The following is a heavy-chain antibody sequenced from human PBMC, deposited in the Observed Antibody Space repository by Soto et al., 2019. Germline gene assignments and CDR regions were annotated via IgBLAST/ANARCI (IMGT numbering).Heavy chain of an antibody. Sequence: PGGSLRLSCAASGFTFSYYWMSWVRQAPGKGLEWVANIKQDGGDQFYLDSVKGRFTISRDNANNLLFLQMSSLRAEDTALYYCARDEGIDYWGQGTLVTVSS. CDR3: ARDEGIDY. CDR1: GFTFSYYW. V-gene: IGHV3-7*03. CDR2: IKQDGGDQ. J-gene: IGHJ4*02.